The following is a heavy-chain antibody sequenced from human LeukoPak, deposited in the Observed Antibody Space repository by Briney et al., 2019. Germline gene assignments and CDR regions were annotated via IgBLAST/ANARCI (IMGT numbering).Heavy chain of an antibody. CDR3: ARRDQKLVLLTYYYYMDV. CDR1: GFTFSSYE. CDR2: ISSSGGSI. Sequence: PGGSLRLSCAASGFTFSSYEMNWVRQAPGKGLEWVAYISSSGGSIYYADSVKGRFTISRDNAKNSLYLQMNSLRAEDTAVYYCARRDQKLVLLTYYYYMDVWGKGTTVTISS. V-gene: IGHV3-48*03. J-gene: IGHJ6*03. D-gene: IGHD6-13*01.